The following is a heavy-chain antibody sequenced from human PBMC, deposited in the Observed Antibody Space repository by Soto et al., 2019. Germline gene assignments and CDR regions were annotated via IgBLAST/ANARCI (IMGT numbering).Heavy chain of an antibody. J-gene: IGHJ6*02. Sequence: QVQLVQSGAEVKKPGSSVKVSCKASGGTFSSYAISWVRQAPGQGLEWMGGIIPISGTANYAQKFQGRVTITAAESTSTAYMELSSMRSEDTAVDYCARSQGSSTSLEIYYYYYYGMDVWGQGTTVTVSS. V-gene: IGHV1-69*01. CDR2: IIPISGTA. CDR1: GGTFSSYA. D-gene: IGHD2-2*01. CDR3: ARSQGSSTSLEIYYYYYYGMDV.